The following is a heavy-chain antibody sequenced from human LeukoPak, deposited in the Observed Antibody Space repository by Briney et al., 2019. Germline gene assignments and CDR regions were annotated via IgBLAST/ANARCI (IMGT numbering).Heavy chain of an antibody. CDR2: INSVGNNI. CDR1: GFTFSTYG. CDR3: VSGRMVTWPGY. J-gene: IGHJ4*02. D-gene: IGHD4-23*01. V-gene: IGHV3-48*01. Sequence: GGSLRLSCTASGFTFSTYGMNLVRQAPGKGLECVSFINSVGNNIYYADSVKGRFTISRDNAKNSLYLQMNSLRAEDTAVYYCVSGRMVTWPGYWGQGALVTVSS.